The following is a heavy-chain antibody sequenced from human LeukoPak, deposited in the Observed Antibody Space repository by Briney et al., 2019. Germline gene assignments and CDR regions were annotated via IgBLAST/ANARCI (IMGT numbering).Heavy chain of an antibody. J-gene: IGHJ4*02. CDR1: GFTFNNYG. CDR3: AKPMTTVTPFDY. Sequence: GALRLSCAASGFTFNNYGMHWVRQASGKGLEWVAFIRYDGSNKYYAESVEGRFTISRDDSKNTLYLQMKSLRAEDTAVYYCAKPMTTVTPFDYWGQGTLVTVSS. V-gene: IGHV3-30*02. CDR2: IRYDGSNK. D-gene: IGHD4-17*01.